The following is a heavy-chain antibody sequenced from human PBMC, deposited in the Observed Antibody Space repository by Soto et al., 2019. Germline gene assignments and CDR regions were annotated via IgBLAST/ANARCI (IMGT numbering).Heavy chain of an antibody. CDR1: GYMFVDYG. CDR3: ERVPPPTYGDSNKNNWLDP. D-gene: IGHD4-17*01. J-gene: IGHJ5*02. CDR2: VSAHNGNT. Sequence: SVKGSCKASGYMFVDYGFSWVRQAPVQGLEWMGGVSAHNGNTHYVQKFQGRVTMTTDTSTSTAFMELRTLRYDDTAVYYCERVPPPTYGDSNKNNWLDPWGQGTLVTVYS. V-gene: IGHV1-18*04.